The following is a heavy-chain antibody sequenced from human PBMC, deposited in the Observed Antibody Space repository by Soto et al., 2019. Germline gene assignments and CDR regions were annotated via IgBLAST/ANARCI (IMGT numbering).Heavy chain of an antibody. Sequence: PSETLSLTCTVSGGSISSSCYYWGWIRQPPGKGLEWIGSIYYSGSTYYNPSLKSRVTLSVDTSKNQFSLKLSSVTAADTAVYYCARHTPAISISDHWGQGTLVTVSS. CDR1: GGSISSSCYY. D-gene: IGHD2-15*01. J-gene: IGHJ4*02. V-gene: IGHV4-39*01. CDR3: ARHTPAISISDH. CDR2: IYYSGST.